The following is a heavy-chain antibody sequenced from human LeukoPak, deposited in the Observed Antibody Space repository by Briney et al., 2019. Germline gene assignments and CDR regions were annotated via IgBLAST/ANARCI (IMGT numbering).Heavy chain of an antibody. V-gene: IGHV4-61*08. CDR2: IYYSGST. J-gene: IGHJ4*02. D-gene: IGHD7-27*01. CDR1: GDSINSGENY. Sequence: SETLSLTCTVSGDSINSGENYWSWIRQPPGKGLEWIGYIYYSGSTNYNPSLKSRVTISVDTSKNQFSLKLSSVTAADTAVYYCARVSNWGFPDYWGQGTLVTVSS. CDR3: ARVSNWGFPDY.